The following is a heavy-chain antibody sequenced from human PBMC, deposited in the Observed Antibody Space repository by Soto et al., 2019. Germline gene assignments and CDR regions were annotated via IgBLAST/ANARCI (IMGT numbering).Heavy chain of an antibody. V-gene: IGHV3-30-3*01. J-gene: IGHJ4*02. Sequence: QVQLVESGGGVVQPGRSLRLSCAASGFTFSSYAMHWVRQAPGKGLEWVAVISYDGSNKYYADSVKGRFTISRDNSKNTLYLQMNSLRAEDTAVYYWARDLGVTGYDFDYCVQGTLVTVSS. CDR2: ISYDGSNK. CDR3: ARDLGVTGYDFDY. D-gene: IGHD6-13*01. CDR1: GFTFSSYA.